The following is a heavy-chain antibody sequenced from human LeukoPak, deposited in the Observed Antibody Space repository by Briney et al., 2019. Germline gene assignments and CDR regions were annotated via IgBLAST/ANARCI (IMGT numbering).Heavy chain of an antibody. Sequence: SETLSLTCAVSGGSITSGAYARSWIRQPPGKGLEWIGYIYRSGSTSYKPSLKSRLSITIDKSKNQFSLNLRSVTAADTAFYYCARGGGFYGSGTTHFDYWGQGTLATVPS. CDR3: ARGGGFYGSGTTHFDY. CDR1: GGSITSGAYA. J-gene: IGHJ4*02. CDR2: IYRSGST. V-gene: IGHV4-30-2*01. D-gene: IGHD3-10*01.